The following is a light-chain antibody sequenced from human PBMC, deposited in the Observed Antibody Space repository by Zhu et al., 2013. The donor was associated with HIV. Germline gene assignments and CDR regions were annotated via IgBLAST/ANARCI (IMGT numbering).Light chain of an antibody. Sequence: QSALTQPASVSGSPGQSITIPCTGTSSDVGSYNLVSWYQQHPGTAPKLMIYEVSNRPSGVSNRFSGSKSGNTASLTISGLQAEDEADYYCSSYTRSGFVFGIGTKVTVL. CDR1: SSDVGSYNL. J-gene: IGLJ1*01. CDR2: EVS. CDR3: SSYTRSGFV. V-gene: IGLV2-14*02.